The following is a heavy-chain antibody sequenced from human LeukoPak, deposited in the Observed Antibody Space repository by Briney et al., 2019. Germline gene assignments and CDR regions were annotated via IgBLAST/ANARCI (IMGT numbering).Heavy chain of an antibody. CDR1: GYTFATYS. CDR3: ARGHSSGRDYYFDP. J-gene: IGHJ4*02. V-gene: IGHV1-18*01. Sequence: ASVKVSCKTSGYTFATYSINWVRQAPGQGLEWMGWISGYSGSANYAQTLQGRVTMTTDTSTTTAYMELRSLKSDDTAVYYCARGHSSGRDYYFDPWGQGTLVTVSS. CDR2: ISGYSGSA. D-gene: IGHD6-19*01.